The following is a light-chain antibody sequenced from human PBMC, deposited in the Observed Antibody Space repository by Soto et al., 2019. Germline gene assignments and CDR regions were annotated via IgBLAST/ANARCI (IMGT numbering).Light chain of an antibody. CDR1: SGHRRYA. Sequence: QLVLPKSPSASASLGASVKLTCTLSSGHRRYAIARHQQRPENGPRDLMQLNRDGRHTKGDESHVRFSGSSSGSERDLTISSLQSEGEADSSCQTWGTGIHAVFGGGTQLTVL. J-gene: IGLJ7*01. V-gene: IGLV4-69*02. CDR3: QTWGTGIHAV. CDR2: LNRDGRH.